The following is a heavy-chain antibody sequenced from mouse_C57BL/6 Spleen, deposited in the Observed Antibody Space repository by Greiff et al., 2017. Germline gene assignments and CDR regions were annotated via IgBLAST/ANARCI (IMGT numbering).Heavy chain of an antibody. CDR3: ARQPFSMGYAMDY. Sequence: DVKLVESEGGLVQPGSSMKLSCTASGFTFSDYYMAWVRQVPEKGLEWVANINYDGSSTYYLDSLKSRFIISRDNAKNILYLQMSSLKSEDTATYYCARQPFSMGYAMDYWGQGTSVTVSS. CDR2: INYDGSST. CDR1: GFTFSDYY. V-gene: IGHV5-16*01. D-gene: IGHD2-3*01. J-gene: IGHJ4*01.